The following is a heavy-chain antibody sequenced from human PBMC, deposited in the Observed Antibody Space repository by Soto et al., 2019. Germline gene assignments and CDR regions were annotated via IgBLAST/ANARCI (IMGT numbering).Heavy chain of an antibody. Sequence: PWESLKISCKGSGYSFTSYWIGWVRQMPGKGLEWMGSIYPGDSDTRYSPSFQGQVTITADKSISTAYLQWSSLQASDTAMYYCARPFYFDSSGYYFYYFDYWGLGSMVAVSS. CDR1: GYSFTSYW. CDR2: IYPGDSDT. CDR3: ARPFYFDSSGYYFYYFDY. V-gene: IGHV5-51*01. J-gene: IGHJ4*02. D-gene: IGHD3-22*01.